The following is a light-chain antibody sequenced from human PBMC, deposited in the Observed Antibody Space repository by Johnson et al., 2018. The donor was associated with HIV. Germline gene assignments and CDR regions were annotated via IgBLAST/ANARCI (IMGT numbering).Light chain of an antibody. CDR1: SSNIGSNY. Sequence: QSVLTQPPSVSAAPGQKVTIYCSGSSSNIGSNYVSWYQQLPGTAPKLLIYENHKRPSGIPDRFSGSKSATSVTLGITGLQTGDEADYYCGTWDTSLSAGGVFGTGTKVTVL. CDR3: GTWDTSLSAGGV. J-gene: IGLJ1*01. CDR2: ENH. V-gene: IGLV1-51*02.